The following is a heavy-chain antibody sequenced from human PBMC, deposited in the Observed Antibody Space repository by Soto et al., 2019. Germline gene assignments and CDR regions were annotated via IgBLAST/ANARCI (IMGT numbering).Heavy chain of an antibody. D-gene: IGHD6-19*01. CDR1: RFTFTNYA. V-gene: IGHV3-23*01. J-gene: IGHJ4*01. Sequence: EVQLLESGGGLVQPGGSLRLSCAASRFTFTNYAMSWVRQAPGKGLEWLSAISGSGGSTNYADSVKGRFTISRDNSKNALYLQMNSLRVEDTALYYCTKDSMGGAGSGWSHDYWGHGTLVTVSS. CDR2: ISGSGGST. CDR3: TKDSMGGAGSGWSHDY.